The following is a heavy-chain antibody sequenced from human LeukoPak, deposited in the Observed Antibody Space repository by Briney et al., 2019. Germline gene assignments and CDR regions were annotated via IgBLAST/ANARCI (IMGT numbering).Heavy chain of an antibody. CDR2: IKSKTDGGTT. Sequence: GGSLRLSCAASGFTFSNYWMGWVRQAPGKGLEWVGRIKSKTDGGTTDYAAPVKGRFTISRDDSKNTLYLQMNSLKTEDTAVYYCTTRGGSFSIFDYWGQGTLVTVSS. V-gene: IGHV3-15*01. CDR1: GFTFSNYW. CDR3: TTRGGSFSIFDY. D-gene: IGHD1-26*01. J-gene: IGHJ4*02.